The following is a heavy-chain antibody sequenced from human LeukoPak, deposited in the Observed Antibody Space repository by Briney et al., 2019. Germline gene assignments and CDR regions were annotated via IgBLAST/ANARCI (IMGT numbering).Heavy chain of an antibody. Sequence: SETLSLTCDVYGGSFSGYYWSWIRQPPGKGLEWIGEINHSGSTNYNPSLKSRVTISVDTSKNQFSLKLSSVTAADTAVYYCARDSVRTDAFHIWGQGTMVTVSS. CDR3: ARDSVRTDAFHI. D-gene: IGHD1-14*01. J-gene: IGHJ3*02. CDR1: GGSFSGYY. V-gene: IGHV4-34*01. CDR2: INHSGST.